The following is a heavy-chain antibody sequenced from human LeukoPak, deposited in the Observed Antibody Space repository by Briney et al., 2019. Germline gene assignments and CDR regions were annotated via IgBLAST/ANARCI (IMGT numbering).Heavy chain of an antibody. CDR2: ISNDGGGT. CDR3: AKGSSGYFFDL. Sequence: QAGGSLRLSCAASGFIFNNYGLVWARQAPGKGLEWVSAISNDGGGTTYADFVKGRFSVSRDNSKNTLFLQMNSLRAEDTALYYCAKGSSGYFFDLWGQGTLVTVSS. D-gene: IGHD3-22*01. J-gene: IGHJ4*02. CDR1: GFIFNNYG. V-gene: IGHV3-23*01.